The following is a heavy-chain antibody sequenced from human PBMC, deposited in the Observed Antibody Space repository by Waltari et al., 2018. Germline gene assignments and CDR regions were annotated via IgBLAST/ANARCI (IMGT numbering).Heavy chain of an antibody. CDR2: IRSKANSYAT. Sequence: EVQLVESGGGLVQPGGSLTLSCAASGFPFSASAMHWVRQASGKGLEWVGRIRSKANSYATAYAASVKGRFTISRDDSKNTAYLQMNSLKTEDTAVYYCTRSITGDGYIYWGQGTLVTVSS. V-gene: IGHV3-73*02. D-gene: IGHD5-12*01. J-gene: IGHJ4*02. CDR3: TRSITGDGYIY. CDR1: GFPFSASA.